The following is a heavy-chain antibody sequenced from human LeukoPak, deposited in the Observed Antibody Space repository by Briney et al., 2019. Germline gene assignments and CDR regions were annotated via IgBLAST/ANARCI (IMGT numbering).Heavy chain of an antibody. CDR2: ITSGGGYT. V-gene: IGHV3-21*04. D-gene: IGHD3-22*01. J-gene: IGHJ1*01. CDR3: AKAPPYYSDSSGYFQH. Sequence: GGSLRLSCAASGFTFSTYNMNWVRQAPGKGLEWVSSITSGGGYTYYADSVKGRFTTSRDNAKNSLYLQMNNLRPDDTAFYYCAKAPPYYSDSSGYFQHWGQGTLVTVSS. CDR1: GFTFSTYN.